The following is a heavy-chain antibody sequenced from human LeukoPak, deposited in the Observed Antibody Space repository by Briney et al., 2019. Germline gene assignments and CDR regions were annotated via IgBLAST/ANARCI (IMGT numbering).Heavy chain of an antibody. V-gene: IGHV4-59*01. CDR1: GGSISSYY. J-gene: IGHJ4*02. CDR2: IYYSGNT. CDR3: ARTATIFGVVTNFDY. D-gene: IGHD3-3*01. Sequence: SETLSLTCTVSGGSISSYYWSWIRQPPGKGLEWIGYIYYSGNTNYNPSLKSRVTISVDTSKNQFSLKLSSVTAADTAVYYCARTATIFGVVTNFDYWGQGTLVTVSS.